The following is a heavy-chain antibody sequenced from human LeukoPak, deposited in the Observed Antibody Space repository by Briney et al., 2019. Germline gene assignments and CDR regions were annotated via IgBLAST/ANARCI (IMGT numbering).Heavy chain of an antibody. J-gene: IGHJ4*02. Sequence: GASVKVSCKASGGTFSSYAISWVRQAPGQGLEWMGGIIPIFGTANYAQKFQGRVTITADVSTSTAYMELSSLRSEDTAVYYCARESSSGWFFDYWGQGTLVTVSS. CDR3: ARESSSGWFFDY. V-gene: IGHV1-69*13. CDR1: GGTFSSYA. D-gene: IGHD6-19*01. CDR2: IIPIFGTA.